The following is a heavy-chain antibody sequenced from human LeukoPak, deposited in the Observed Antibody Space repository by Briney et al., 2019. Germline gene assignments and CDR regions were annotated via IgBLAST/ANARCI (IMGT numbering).Heavy chain of an antibody. Sequence: GGSLRLSCAASGFTFSSDAMSWVRQAPGKGRGWGSAISGSGGSTYYAHSVKGRSTISRDNSKNTLYLQMNSLRAEETAVYYCAELGITMIGGVWGKGTTVTISS. CDR1: GFTFSSDA. CDR3: AELGITMIGGV. V-gene: IGHV3-23*01. CDR2: ISGSGGST. D-gene: IGHD3-10*02. J-gene: IGHJ6*04.